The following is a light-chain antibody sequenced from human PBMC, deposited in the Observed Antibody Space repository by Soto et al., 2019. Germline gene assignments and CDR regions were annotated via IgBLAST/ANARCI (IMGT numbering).Light chain of an antibody. J-gene: IGLJ1*01. CDR3: SSYTSSSTYV. Sequence: LTQPAPVSGSPGQSITISCTGTSSDVGGYNYVSWYQHHPGKAPKLLIYDVSNRPSGVSNRFSGSKSGNTASLTISGLQAEDEADYYCSSYTSSSTYVFGTGTKVTVL. CDR1: SSDVGGYNY. CDR2: DVS. V-gene: IGLV2-14*03.